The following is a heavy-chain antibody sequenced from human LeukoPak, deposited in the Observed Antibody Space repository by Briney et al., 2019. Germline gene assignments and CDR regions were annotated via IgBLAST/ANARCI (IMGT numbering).Heavy chain of an antibody. CDR3: ARHVDGDYVFDY. D-gene: IGHD4-17*01. CDR2: INHSGST. V-gene: IGHV4-34*01. Sequence: SETLSLTCAVYGGSFSGYYWSWIRQPPGKGLEWIGEINHSGSTNYNPSLKSRVTISVDTSKNQFSLKLSSVTAADTAVYYCARHVDGDYVFDYWGQGTLVTVSS. J-gene: IGHJ4*02. CDR1: GGSFSGYY.